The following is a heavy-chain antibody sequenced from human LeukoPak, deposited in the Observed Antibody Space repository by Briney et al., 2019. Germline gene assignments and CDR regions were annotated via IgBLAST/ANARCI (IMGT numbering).Heavy chain of an antibody. CDR3: ARVRGEWELPRGGWFDP. Sequence: SVKVSCKASGGTFSSYAISWVRQAPGQGLEWMGGIIPIFGTANYAQKFQGRATITADESTSTAYMELSSLRSEDTAVYYCARVRGEWELPRGGWFDPWGQGTLVTVSS. CDR1: GGTFSSYA. J-gene: IGHJ5*02. CDR2: IIPIFGTA. D-gene: IGHD1-26*01. V-gene: IGHV1-69*13.